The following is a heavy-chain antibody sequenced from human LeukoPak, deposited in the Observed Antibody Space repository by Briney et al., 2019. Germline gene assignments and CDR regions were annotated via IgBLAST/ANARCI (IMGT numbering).Heavy chain of an antibody. CDR2: MYNSGST. J-gene: IGHJ4*02. Sequence: SETLSLTCTVSGGSISSYYWSWIRQPAGKGLEWIAYMYNSGSTNYNPSLKSRVTISIDTSKNQFSLKLSSLTAADTAIYYCARGIESYGDYGYWGQGILVTVSS. V-gene: IGHV4-59*01. CDR3: ARGIESYGDYGY. CDR1: GGSISSYY. D-gene: IGHD4-17*01.